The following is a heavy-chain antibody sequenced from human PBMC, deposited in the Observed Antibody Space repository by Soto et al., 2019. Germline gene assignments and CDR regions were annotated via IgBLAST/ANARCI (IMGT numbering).Heavy chain of an antibody. J-gene: IGHJ5*02. D-gene: IGHD3-10*01. V-gene: IGHV1-24*01. CDR3: ATGSRDYYGSGSNWFDP. CDR2: FDPEDGET. Sequence: ASVKVSCKVSGYTLTELSMHWVRQAPGKGLEWMGGFDPEDGETIYAQKFQGRVTMTEDTSTDTAYMELSSLRSEDTAVYYCATGSRDYYGSGSNWFDPWGQGTLVTVSS. CDR1: GYTLTELS.